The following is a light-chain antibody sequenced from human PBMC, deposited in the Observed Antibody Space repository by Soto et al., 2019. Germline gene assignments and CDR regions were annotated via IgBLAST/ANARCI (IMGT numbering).Light chain of an antibody. V-gene: IGKV3-20*01. J-gene: IGKJ4*01. Sequence: EIVLKQSPGTLSLSPGERATLSCRASQSVTSSYLAWYQQKPGQAPRLLIYAASSRATGIPDRFSGSGSGTDFTLTISRLEPEDFAVYYCQQYGYSATFGGGTKVDIK. CDR3: QQYGYSAT. CDR1: QSVTSSY. CDR2: AAS.